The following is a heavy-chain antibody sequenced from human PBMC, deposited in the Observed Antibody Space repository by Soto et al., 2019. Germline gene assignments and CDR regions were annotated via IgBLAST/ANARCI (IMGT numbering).Heavy chain of an antibody. CDR1: GYAFTSYG. CDR3: ARVAMVAASDC. Sequence: ASVKVSWKASGYAFTSYGSSWVRQAPGQWLEWMGWISAYNGNTNYAQKLQGRVTMTTDTSTSTAYMELRSLRSDDTAVYYCARVAMVAASDCWGQGTLVTVSS. J-gene: IGHJ4*02. V-gene: IGHV1-18*01. CDR2: ISAYNGNT. D-gene: IGHD2-15*01.